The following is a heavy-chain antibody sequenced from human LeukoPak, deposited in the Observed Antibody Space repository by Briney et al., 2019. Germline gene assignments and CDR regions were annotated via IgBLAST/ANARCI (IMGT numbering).Heavy chain of an antibody. Sequence: PGGSLRLSCAASGCTFSSYTMSWVRQAPGKGLEWVSAISGSGGSTYYADSVKGRFTISRDNSKNMVYLQMNNLRADDTAVYYCAKSVVVITFRFDDWGQGALVTVSS. J-gene: IGHJ4*02. V-gene: IGHV3-23*01. CDR2: ISGSGGST. CDR1: GCTFSSYT. CDR3: AKSVVVITFRFDD. D-gene: IGHD2-15*01.